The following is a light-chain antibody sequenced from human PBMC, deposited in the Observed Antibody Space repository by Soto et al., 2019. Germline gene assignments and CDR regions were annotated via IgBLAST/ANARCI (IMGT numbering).Light chain of an antibody. CDR3: SSYTSSSTVV. CDR2: DVS. Sequence: QSALTQPASMSGSPGQSITISCTRTSSDVGGYNYVSWYQQHPGKAPKLMIYDVSNRPSGVSNRFSGSKSGNTASLTISGLQAEDEADYYCSSYTSSSTVVFGGGTKLTVL. CDR1: SSDVGGYNY. J-gene: IGLJ2*01. V-gene: IGLV2-14*01.